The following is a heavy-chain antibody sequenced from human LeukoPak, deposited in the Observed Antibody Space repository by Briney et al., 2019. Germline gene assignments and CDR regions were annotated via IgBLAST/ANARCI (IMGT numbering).Heavy chain of an antibody. V-gene: IGHV4-59*01. D-gene: IGHD6-19*01. CDR3: ARYVSSGLDY. CDR2: IYHSGST. J-gene: IGHJ4*02. Sequence: SETLSLTCTVSGGSISGYYWRWIRQPPGKGLEWIAYIYHSGSTNCNPSLKSRVTISVDTSKNQFSLKLTSVAAADTAVYYCARYVSSGLDYWGQGTLVTVSS. CDR1: GGSISGYY.